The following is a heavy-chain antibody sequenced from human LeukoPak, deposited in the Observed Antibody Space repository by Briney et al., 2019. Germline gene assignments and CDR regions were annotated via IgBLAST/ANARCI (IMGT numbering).Heavy chain of an antibody. Sequence: GGSLRLSCVASGFTFSNSWMHWVRQAPGGGLLWLSRINTDGSITNYADSVKGRFTISRDNSKNTLFLHMDSLRVEDTAVYCCAKDQAPRAARVIYFDYWGQGNLVTVSS. CDR3: AKDQAPRAARVIYFDY. J-gene: IGHJ4*02. D-gene: IGHD2-15*01. V-gene: IGHV3-74*01. CDR1: GFTFSNSW. CDR2: INTDGSIT.